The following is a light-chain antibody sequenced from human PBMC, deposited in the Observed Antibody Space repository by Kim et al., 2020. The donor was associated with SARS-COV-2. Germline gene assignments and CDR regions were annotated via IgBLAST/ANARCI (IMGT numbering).Light chain of an antibody. V-gene: IGKV3-11*01. Sequence: EIVLTQSPATLSLSPGESATLSCRASQSIGRSLAWYQQTPGQPPRLLIYDASNRVPGIPARFSGSGSGTDFTLTISSLEPEDFAIYYCQQRADWPLTFGGGTKVDIK. CDR1: QSIGRS. CDR2: DAS. J-gene: IGKJ4*01. CDR3: QQRADWPLT.